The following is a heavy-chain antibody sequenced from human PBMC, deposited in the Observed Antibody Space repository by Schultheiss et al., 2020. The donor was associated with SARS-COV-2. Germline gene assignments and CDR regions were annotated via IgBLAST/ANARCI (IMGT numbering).Heavy chain of an antibody. CDR3: ARDRYSYGYGGLDY. D-gene: IGHD5-18*01. CDR2: IWYDGSNK. V-gene: IGHV3-33*01. J-gene: IGHJ4*02. CDR1: GFTFSSYG. Sequence: GGSLRLSCAASGFTFSSYGMHWVRQAPGKGLEWVAVIWYDGSNKYYADSVKGRFTISRDNAKNTLYLQMNSLRAEDTAVYYCARDRYSYGYGGLDYWGQGTLVTVSS.